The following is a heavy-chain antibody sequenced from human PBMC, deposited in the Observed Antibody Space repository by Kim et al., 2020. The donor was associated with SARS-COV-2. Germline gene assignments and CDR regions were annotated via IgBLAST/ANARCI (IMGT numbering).Heavy chain of an antibody. V-gene: IGHV3-48*03. CDR3: ARGLEDAFDI. J-gene: IGHJ3*02. CDR2: TI. Sequence: TIYYANAMKGRYTISRDNAKNSLYLQMNSLGAEDTAVYYCARGLEDAFDIWGQGTMVTVSS.